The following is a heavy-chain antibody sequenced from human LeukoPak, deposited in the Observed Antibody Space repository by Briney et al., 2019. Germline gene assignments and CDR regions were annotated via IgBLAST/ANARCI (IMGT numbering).Heavy chain of an antibody. Sequence: GGSLRLSCAASGFTISNYAIHWVRQAPGTGLEWVAIISNDGSHDSYADSVKGRFTASRDNSKNTLSLQMTSLRAEDTAVYYCAREATYFFASGSFQEYYFDHWGQGTPVTVSS. D-gene: IGHD3-10*01. V-gene: IGHV3-30*04. J-gene: IGHJ4*02. CDR2: ISNDGSHD. CDR3: AREATYFFASGSFQEYYFDH. CDR1: GFTISNYA.